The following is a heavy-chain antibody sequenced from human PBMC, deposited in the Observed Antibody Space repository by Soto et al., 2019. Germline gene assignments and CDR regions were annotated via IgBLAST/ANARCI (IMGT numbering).Heavy chain of an antibody. CDR3: ARGAVVAATIYYYYGMDV. D-gene: IGHD2-15*01. CDR1: GFTLSSYG. J-gene: IGHJ6*02. Sequence: PGVSLRLSCAASGFTLSSYGMHWVRQAPGKGLEWVAVIWYDGSNKYYADSVKGRFTISRDNSKNTLYLQMNSLRAEDTAVYYCARGAVVAATIYYYYGMDVWGQGTTVTVSS. CDR2: IWYDGSNK. V-gene: IGHV3-33*01.